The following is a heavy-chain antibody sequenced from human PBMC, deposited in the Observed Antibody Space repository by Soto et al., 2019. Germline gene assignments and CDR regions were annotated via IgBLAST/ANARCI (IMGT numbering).Heavy chain of an antibody. V-gene: IGHV1-69*10. D-gene: IGHD2-15*01. J-gene: IGHJ5*02. CDR1: GGTFSSYA. Sequence: SVKVSCKASGGTFSSYAITWVRQAPGQGLEWMGGIIPVLGKPNYAQKFQGRVTITADESTSTAYMELSRLRSEDTAVYYCAKDVIAVVVSATRAEGRFDPWGQGTLVTVSS. CDR3: AKDVIAVVVSATRAEGRFDP. CDR2: IIPVLGKP.